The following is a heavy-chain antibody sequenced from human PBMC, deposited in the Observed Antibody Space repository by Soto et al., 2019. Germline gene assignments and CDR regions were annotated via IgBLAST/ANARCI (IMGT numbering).Heavy chain of an antibody. V-gene: IGHV1-8*01. J-gene: IGHJ4*02. CDR3: AGWLFTGKYGFDF. Sequence: ASVKVSCKASGYTFTSYDINWVRQATGQGLEWMGWMNPNGGNTGYAQKFQGRVTMTRNTSISTAYMELSSLRSEDTAVYYGAGWLFTGKYGFDFWGQGTLVTVSP. CDR2: MNPNGGNT. D-gene: IGHD3-10*01. CDR1: GYTFTSYD.